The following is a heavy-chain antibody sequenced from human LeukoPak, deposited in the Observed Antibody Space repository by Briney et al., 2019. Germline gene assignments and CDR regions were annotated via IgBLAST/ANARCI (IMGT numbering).Heavy chain of an antibody. J-gene: IGHJ4*02. CDR1: GGAISSGSYY. CDR3: ARTSNTVRGYYFDY. Sequence: PSQTLSLTCTVSGGAISSGSYYWSWIRQPAGKELEWIGRIYTSGSTNYNPSLKSRVTMSVDTSKNQFSLKLSSVTAADTAVYYCARTSNTVRGYYFDYWGQGTLVTVSS. CDR2: IYTSGST. D-gene: IGHD4-11*01. V-gene: IGHV4-61*02.